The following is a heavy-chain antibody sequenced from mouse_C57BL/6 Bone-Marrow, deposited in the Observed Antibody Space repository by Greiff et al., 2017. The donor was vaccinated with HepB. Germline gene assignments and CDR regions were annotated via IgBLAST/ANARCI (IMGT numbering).Heavy chain of an antibody. J-gene: IGHJ3*01. CDR1: GFNIKDDY. CDR2: IDPENGDT. V-gene: IGHV14-4*01. CDR3: TTEVTKSLAY. Sequence: DVKLQESGAELVRPGASVKLSCTASGFNIKDDYMHWVKQRPEQGLEWIGWIDPENGDTEYASKFQGKATITADTSSNTAYLQLSSLTSEDTAVYYCTTEVTKSLAYWGQGTLVTVSA. D-gene: IGHD2-2*01.